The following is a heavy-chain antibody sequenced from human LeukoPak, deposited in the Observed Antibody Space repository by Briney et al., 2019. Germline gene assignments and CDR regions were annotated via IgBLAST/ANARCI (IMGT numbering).Heavy chain of an antibody. V-gene: IGHV3-74*01. CDR2: INTDGSST. D-gene: IGHD3-3*01. Sequence: GGSLRLSCAASGFTFSSYWMHWVRQAPGKGLVWVSRINTDGSSTSYADSVKGRFTISRDNAKNTLYLQMNSLRAEDTAVYYCARVPVKTSFGVDFDYWGQGTLVTASS. CDR1: GFTFSSYW. CDR3: ARVPVKTSFGVDFDY. J-gene: IGHJ4*02.